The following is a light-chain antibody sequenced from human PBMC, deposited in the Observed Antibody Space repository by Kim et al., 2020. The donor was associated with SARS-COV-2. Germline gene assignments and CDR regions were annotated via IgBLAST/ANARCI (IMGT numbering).Light chain of an antibody. CDR3: SSYTSSSTWV. Sequence: QSALTQPPYVSGSPGQSVSISCTGTSSDVGSYNRVSWYQQPPGTAPKLMIYEVSNRPSGVPDRFSGSKSGNTASLTISGLQAEDEADYYCSSYTSSSTWVFGGGTKLTVL. V-gene: IGLV2-18*02. CDR1: SSDVGSYNR. J-gene: IGLJ3*02. CDR2: EVS.